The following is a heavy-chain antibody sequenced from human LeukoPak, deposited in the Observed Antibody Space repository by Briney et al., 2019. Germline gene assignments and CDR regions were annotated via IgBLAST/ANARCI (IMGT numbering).Heavy chain of an antibody. V-gene: IGHV4-59*01. CDR1: GGSISSYY. Sequence: SETLSLTCTVSGGSISSYYWNWIRQPPGQGVEWIGNIYNSASTVYNPSLKSRVTDYNPSLKSRVTISVDTSKNQISLKRHSVTAADTAVYYCARDKGPYWYFDLWGRGTLVTVSS. J-gene: IGHJ2*01. CDR2: IYNSAST. CDR3: ARDKGPYWYFDL.